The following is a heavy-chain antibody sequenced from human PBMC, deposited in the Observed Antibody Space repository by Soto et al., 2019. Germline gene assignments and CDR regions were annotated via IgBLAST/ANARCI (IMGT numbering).Heavy chain of an antibody. CDR3: ARLQWYYYMDV. D-gene: IGHD1-1*01. V-gene: IGHV4-39*01. CDR2: IYYSGST. Sequence: SETLSLTCTVSGGSISSSVYYWGWIRRPPGKGLDWIGSIYYSGSTYYNPSLKSRVIISVDTPKNQFSLKMSSVTAADTAVYYCARLQWYYYMDVWGKGTTVTVSS. CDR1: GGSISSSVYY. J-gene: IGHJ6*03.